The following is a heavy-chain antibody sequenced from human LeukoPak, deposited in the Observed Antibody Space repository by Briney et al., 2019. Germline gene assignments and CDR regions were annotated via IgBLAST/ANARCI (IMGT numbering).Heavy chain of an antibody. CDR2: IYTSGST. V-gene: IGHV4-4*07. D-gene: IGHD3-22*01. Sequence: SETLSLTCTVSGVSISSYYWSWIRQPAGKGLEWIGRIYTSGSTNYNPSLKSRVTMSVDTSKNQFSLKLSSVTAADTAVYYCAREFLSYYDSSGYYYGWYFDLWGRGTLVTVSS. CDR3: AREFLSYYDSSGYYYGWYFDL. CDR1: GVSISSYY. J-gene: IGHJ2*01.